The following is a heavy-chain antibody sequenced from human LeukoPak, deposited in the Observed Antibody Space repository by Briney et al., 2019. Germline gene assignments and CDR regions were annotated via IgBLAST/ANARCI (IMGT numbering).Heavy chain of an antibody. J-gene: IGHJ4*02. CDR3: AKELQWHLRSYHFDY. V-gene: IGHV3-66*01. CDR2: IYSGGST. D-gene: IGHD6-19*01. Sequence: GGSLRLSCAASGFTVSSNYMSWVRQAPGKGLEWVSVIYSGGSTYYADSVKGRFTISRDNSKNTLYLQMNSLRAEDTAIYYCAKELQWHLRSYHFDYWGPGTLVTVSS. CDR1: GFTVSSNY.